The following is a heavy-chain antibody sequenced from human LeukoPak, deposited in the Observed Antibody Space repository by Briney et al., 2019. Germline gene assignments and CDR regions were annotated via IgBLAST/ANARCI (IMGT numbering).Heavy chain of an antibody. J-gene: IGHJ6*02. Sequence: SETLSLTCAVYGGSFSGYYWSWIRQPPGKGLEWIEEINHSGSTNYNPSLKSRVTISVDTSKNQFSLKLSSVTAADTAVYYCAREGPQIVVVPAGSKNYYYYGMDVWGQGTTVTVSS. CDR2: INHSGST. CDR3: AREGPQIVVVPAGSKNYYYYGMDV. D-gene: IGHD2-2*01. V-gene: IGHV4-34*01. CDR1: GGSFSGYY.